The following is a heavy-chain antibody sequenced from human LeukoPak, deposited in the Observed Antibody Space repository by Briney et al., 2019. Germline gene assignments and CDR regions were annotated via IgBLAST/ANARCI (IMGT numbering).Heavy chain of an antibody. CDR3: ATGAAGTRFLDSLEI. V-gene: IGHV3-21*01. J-gene: IGHJ3*02. D-gene: IGHD1-1*01. CDR2: ISSSSSYI. CDR1: GFTFSSYS. Sequence: GTSLRLSCAASGFTFSSYSMNWVRQAPGKGLEWVSSISSSSSYIYYADSVKGRFTISRDNAKNSVSLQMNSLSAEDTAVYCCATGAAGTRFLDSLEIWGQGTMVTVSS.